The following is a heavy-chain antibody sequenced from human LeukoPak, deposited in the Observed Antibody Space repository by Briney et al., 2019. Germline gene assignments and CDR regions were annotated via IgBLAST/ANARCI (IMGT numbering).Heavy chain of an antibody. CDR3: ARDAYYYDSSGNY. CDR1: GGSFSGYY. J-gene: IGHJ4*02. CDR2: INHSGST. Sequence: SETLSPTCAVYGGSFSGYYWSWIRQPPGKGLEWIGEINHSGSTNYNPSLKSRVTISVDTSKNQFSLKLSSVTAADTAVYYCARDAYYYDSSGNYWGQGTLVTVSS. D-gene: IGHD3-22*01. V-gene: IGHV4-34*01.